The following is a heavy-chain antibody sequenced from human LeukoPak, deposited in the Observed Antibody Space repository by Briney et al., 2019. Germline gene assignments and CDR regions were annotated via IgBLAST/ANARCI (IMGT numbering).Heavy chain of an antibody. CDR3: ARDLLYDSSGPPYWYFDL. CDR1: GYTFTSYD. J-gene: IGHJ2*01. D-gene: IGHD3-22*01. V-gene: IGHV1-8*03. CDR2: MNPNSGNT. Sequence: GASVKVSCKASGYTFTSYDINWVRQATGQGLEWMGWMNPNSGNTGYAQKFQGRVTITRNTSISTAYMELSSLRSEDTAVYYCARDLLYDSSGPPYWYFDLWGRGTLVTVSS.